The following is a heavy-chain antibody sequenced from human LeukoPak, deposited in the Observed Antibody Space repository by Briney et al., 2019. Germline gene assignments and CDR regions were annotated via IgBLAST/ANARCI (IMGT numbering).Heavy chain of an antibody. Sequence: SGGSLRLSCAASGFTFSTYAMHWVRQAPGKGLEWVAFIRYDGSNKYYADFVKGRFTISRDSSKNTLYLQMNSLRGEDTAVYYCAKGSYSATSGYFDYSGQGTLGTVSS. V-gene: IGHV3-30*02. CDR2: IRYDGSNK. CDR3: AKGSYSATSGYFDY. CDR1: GFTFSTYA. J-gene: IGHJ4*02. D-gene: IGHD5-12*01.